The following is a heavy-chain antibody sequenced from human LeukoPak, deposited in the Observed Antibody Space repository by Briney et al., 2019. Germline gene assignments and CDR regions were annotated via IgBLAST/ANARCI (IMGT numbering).Heavy chain of an antibody. D-gene: IGHD3-9*01. CDR3: ARIGYFDYSIDS. CDR1: GGSISSFSYY. Sequence: SETLSLTCTVSGGSISSFSYYWGWIRQPPGKGLEWIGTIYYSGSTYYNPSLNSRVTISIDTSKNQCSLKLSSVAAADTAVYFCARIGYFDYSIDSWGQGTLVTVSS. J-gene: IGHJ4*02. V-gene: IGHV4-39*01. CDR2: IYYSGST.